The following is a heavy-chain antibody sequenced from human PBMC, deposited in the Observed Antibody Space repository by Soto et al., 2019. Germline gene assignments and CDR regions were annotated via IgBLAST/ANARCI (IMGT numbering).Heavy chain of an antibody. D-gene: IGHD4-17*01. CDR2: IYYSGST. J-gene: IGHJ4*02. CDR3: ARFDYGGNHPPY. Sequence: SETLSLTCTVSGGSISSGGYYWSWIRQHPGKGLEWIGYIYYSGSTYYNPSLKSRVTISVDTSKNQFSLKLSSVTAADTAVYYCARFDYGGNHPPYWGQGTLVTVSS. CDR1: GGSISSGGYY. V-gene: IGHV4-31*03.